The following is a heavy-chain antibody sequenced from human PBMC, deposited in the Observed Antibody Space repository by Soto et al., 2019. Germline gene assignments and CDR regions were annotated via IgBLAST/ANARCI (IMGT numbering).Heavy chain of an antibody. CDR1: GRSMSTLHAY. Sequence: PSESLSLTCLLSGRSMSTLHAYCAWIRQSPGRGLEWIASIYYSGSTYHSPSLKSRITISVDTSKNQFSLNLTSVTAADTAVYYCARHGLTAYMVYYFDFWGQG. D-gene: IGHD3-16*01. J-gene: IGHJ4*02. V-gene: IGHV4-39*01. CDR3: ARHGLTAYMVYYFDF. CDR2: IYYSGST.